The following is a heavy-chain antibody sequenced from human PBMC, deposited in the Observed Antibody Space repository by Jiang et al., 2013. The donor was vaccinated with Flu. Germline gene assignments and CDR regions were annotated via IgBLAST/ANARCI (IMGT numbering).Heavy chain of an antibody. V-gene: IGHV1-46*01. J-gene: IGHJ4*02. CDR1: GYTFTSYY. CDR2: INPSGGST. Sequence: GAEVKKPGASVKVSCKASGYTFTSYYMHWVRQAPGQGLEWMGIINPSGGSTSYAQKFQGRVTMTRDTSTSTVYMELSSLRSEDTAVYYCARERNPVLWFGELLKTPYYFDYWGQGTLVTVSS. D-gene: IGHD3-10*01. CDR3: ARERNPVLWFGELLKTPYYFDY.